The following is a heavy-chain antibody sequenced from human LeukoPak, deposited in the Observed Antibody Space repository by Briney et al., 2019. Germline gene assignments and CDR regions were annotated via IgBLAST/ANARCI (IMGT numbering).Heavy chain of an antibody. J-gene: IGHJ4*02. CDR2: ISGSGNSP. CDR3: AKYPSQFLDYGDSYYFDY. V-gene: IGHV3-23*01. Sequence: GGSLRLSCAASGFTFSNSAMAWVRQAPGKGLEWVSAISGSGNSPYYADSVKGRFTISRDNSENTLYLQMNSLRAEDTAVYYCAKYPSQFLDYGDSYYFDYWGQGTLVTVSS. D-gene: IGHD4-17*01. CDR1: GFTFSNSA.